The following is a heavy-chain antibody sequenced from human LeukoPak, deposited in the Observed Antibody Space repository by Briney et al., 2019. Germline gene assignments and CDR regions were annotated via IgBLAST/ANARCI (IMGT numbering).Heavy chain of an antibody. Sequence: GWSLRLSCAASGFTFSDYYMSWIRQAPGKGLEWVSYISSSGSTIYYADSVKGRSTISRDNAKNSLYLQMNSLRAEDTAVYYCARDLLGPYYYMDVWGKGTTVTVSS. CDR1: GFTFSDYY. CDR2: ISSSGSTI. V-gene: IGHV3-11*04. D-gene: IGHD2/OR15-2a*01. J-gene: IGHJ6*03. CDR3: ARDLLGPYYYMDV.